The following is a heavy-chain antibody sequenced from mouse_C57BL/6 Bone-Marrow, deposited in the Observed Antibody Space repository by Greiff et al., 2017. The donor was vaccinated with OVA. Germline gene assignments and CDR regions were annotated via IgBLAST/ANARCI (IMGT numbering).Heavy chain of an antibody. D-gene: IGHD1-1*01. J-gene: IGHJ2*01. CDR3: ARGKGSPYFDY. Sequence: VQLQQSGAELARPGASVKMSCKASGYTFTSYTMHWVKQRPGQGLEWIGYINPSSGYTKYNQKFKDKATLTADKSSSTAYMQLSSLTTEDSAIYYCARGKGSPYFDYWGQGTTLTVSS. CDR1: GYTFTSYT. V-gene: IGHV1-4*01. CDR2: INPSSGYT.